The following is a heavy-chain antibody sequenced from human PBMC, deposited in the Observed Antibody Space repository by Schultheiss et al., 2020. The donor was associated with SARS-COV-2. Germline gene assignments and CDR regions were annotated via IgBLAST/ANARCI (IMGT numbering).Heavy chain of an antibody. D-gene: IGHD6-13*01. J-gene: IGHJ4*02. V-gene: IGHV4-59*12. Sequence: SETLSLTCAVYGGSFSGYSWSWIRQPPGKGLEWIGYIYYSGSTYYNPSLKSRVTISVDTSKNQFSLKLSSVTAADTAVYYCARDAAAGNFYWGQGTLVTVSS. CDR1: GGSFSGYS. CDR3: ARDAAAGNFY. CDR2: IYYSGST.